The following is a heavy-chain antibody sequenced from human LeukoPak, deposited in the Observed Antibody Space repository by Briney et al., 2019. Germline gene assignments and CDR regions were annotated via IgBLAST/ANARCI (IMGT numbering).Heavy chain of an antibody. J-gene: IGHJ3*02. CDR2: IVVGSGNT. Sequence: SVKVSCKASGFTFTSSAMQWVRQARGQRLEWIGWIVVGSGNTNYAQKFRERITITRDMSTSTAYMELSSLRSEDTAVYYCAANTPRVVREDAFDIWGQGTMVTVSS. CDR1: GFTFTSSA. CDR3: AANTPRVVREDAFDI. D-gene: IGHD2-21*01. V-gene: IGHV1-58*02.